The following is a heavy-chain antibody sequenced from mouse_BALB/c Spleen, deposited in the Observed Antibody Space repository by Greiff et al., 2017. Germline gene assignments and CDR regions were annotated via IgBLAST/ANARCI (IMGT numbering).Heavy chain of an antibody. CDR2: IDPENGDT. J-gene: IGHJ2*01. D-gene: IGHD2-13*01. CDR1: GFNIKDYY. CDR3: TTRNYFDY. V-gene: IGHV14-4*02. Sequence: EVQLQQSGAELVRSGASVKLSFTASGFNIKDYYMHWVKQRPEQGLEWIGWIDPENGDTEYAPKFQGKATMTADTSSNTAYLQLSSLTSEDTAVYDCTTRNYFDYWGQGTTLTVSS.